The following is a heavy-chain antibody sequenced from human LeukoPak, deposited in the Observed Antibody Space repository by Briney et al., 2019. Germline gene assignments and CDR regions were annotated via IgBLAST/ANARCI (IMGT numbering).Heavy chain of an antibody. CDR3: ARVSGSSWSLIDY. CDR1: GDSISSRSYY. Sequence: SETLSLTCTVSGDSISSRSYYWGWIRQPPGKGLEWIGSIYYSGSTYYNPSLKSRVTISVNTSKNQFSLKLSSVTAADTAVYYCARVSGSSWSLIDYWGQGTLVTVSS. D-gene: IGHD6-13*01. J-gene: IGHJ4*02. CDR2: IYYSGST. V-gene: IGHV4-39*07.